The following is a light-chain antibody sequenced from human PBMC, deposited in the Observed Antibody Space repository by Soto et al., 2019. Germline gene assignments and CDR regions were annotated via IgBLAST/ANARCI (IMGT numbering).Light chain of an antibody. V-gene: IGLV1-47*02. CDR2: SNN. CDR1: SSNIGSNY. CDR3: AAWDDSLSGLWV. Sequence: QSVLTQPPSASGTPGQRVTISCSGSSSNIGSNYVYWYQQLPGTAPKLLIHSNNQRPSGVPDRFSGSKSDTSASLAITGLRSEDEADYYCAAWDDSLSGLWVFGGGTKLTV. J-gene: IGLJ3*02.